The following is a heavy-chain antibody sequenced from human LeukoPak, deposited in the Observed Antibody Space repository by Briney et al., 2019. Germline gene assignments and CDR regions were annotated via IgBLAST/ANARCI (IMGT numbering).Heavy chain of an antibody. D-gene: IGHD3-9*01. Sequence: SGTLSLTCTVSGGSMSSYYWSWIRQPPGKGLEWIGYIYYRGSTNYNPSLESRATISVDTSKNQFSLKLTSVTAADTAVYFCARGEDFERYYLAYWGQGTLVTVSS. CDR2: IYYRGST. CDR3: ARGEDFERYYLAY. V-gene: IGHV4-59*01. J-gene: IGHJ4*02. CDR1: GGSMSSYY.